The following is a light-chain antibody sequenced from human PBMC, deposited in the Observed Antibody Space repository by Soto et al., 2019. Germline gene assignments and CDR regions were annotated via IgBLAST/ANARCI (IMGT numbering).Light chain of an antibody. CDR2: DAS. V-gene: IGKV1-5*01. CDR3: QKYSSD. Sequence: DNQMTQSPSTLSASVGDRVTITCRASRNINNWLAWYQQKPGKAPKVMIYDASSLESGVPSRFSGSGSGTDFTLTINGLQHDDFSTYYCQKYSSDFGQGTKVEIK. CDR1: RNINNW. J-gene: IGKJ2*01.